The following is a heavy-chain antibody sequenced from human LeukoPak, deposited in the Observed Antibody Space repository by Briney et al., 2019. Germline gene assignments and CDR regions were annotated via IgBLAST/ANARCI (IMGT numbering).Heavy chain of an antibody. Sequence: SETLSLTCTVSGGSISSYYWSWIRQPPGKGLEWIGYIYYSGSTNYNPSLESRVTISVDTSKNQFSLKLSSVTAADTAVYYCAREKRTKGYYYYMDVWGKGTTVTVSS. V-gene: IGHV4-59*01. CDR3: AREKRTKGYYYYMDV. J-gene: IGHJ6*03. CDR1: GGSISSYY. D-gene: IGHD2-8*01. CDR2: IYYSGST.